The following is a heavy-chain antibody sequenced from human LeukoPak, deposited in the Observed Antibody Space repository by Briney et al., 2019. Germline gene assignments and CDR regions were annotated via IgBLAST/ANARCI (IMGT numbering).Heavy chain of an antibody. Sequence: GASVKVSCKTSGNSFNTYGITWVRQAPGLGLEWMGWINVNKKYAQKFQGRVTMTTDTSTSTAYMELRSLRSDGTAVYYCARAPRCNTDSCNSWFDPWGQGTLVTVSS. V-gene: IGHV1-18*01. D-gene: IGHD2/OR15-2a*01. CDR1: GNSFNTYG. J-gene: IGHJ5*02. CDR2: INVNK. CDR3: ARAPRCNTDSCNSWFDP.